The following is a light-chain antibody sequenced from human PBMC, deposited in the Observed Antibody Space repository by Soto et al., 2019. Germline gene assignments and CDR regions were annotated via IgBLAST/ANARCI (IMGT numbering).Light chain of an antibody. CDR1: SSDVGTYNY. CDR3: TSYTSSSTLV. Sequence: QSALTQPASVSGSPGQSNTISYTGTSSDVGTYNYVSWYQQHAGKVPKLMIYDVSNRPSGVSDRFSGSKSGNTASLTISGLQAEDEADYYCTSYTSSSTLVFGGGTKLTVL. J-gene: IGLJ2*01. CDR2: DVS. V-gene: IGLV2-14*01.